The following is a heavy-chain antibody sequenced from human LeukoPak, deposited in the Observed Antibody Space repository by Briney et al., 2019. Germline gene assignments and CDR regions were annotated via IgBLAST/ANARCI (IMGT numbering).Heavy chain of an antibody. CDR2: ISWNSGSI. V-gene: IGHV3-9*01. Sequence: GGSLRLSCAASGFTFDDYAMHWVRQAPGKGLELVSGISWNSGSIGYADSVKGRFTISRDNAKNSLYLQMNSLRAEDTALYYCAKDFWATAMGAIDYWGQGTLVTVSS. D-gene: IGHD5-18*01. CDR3: AKDFWATAMGAIDY. CDR1: GFTFDDYA. J-gene: IGHJ4*02.